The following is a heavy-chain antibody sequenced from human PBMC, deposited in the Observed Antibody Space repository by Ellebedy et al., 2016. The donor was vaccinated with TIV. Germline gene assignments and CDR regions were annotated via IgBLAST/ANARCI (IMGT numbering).Heavy chain of an antibody. J-gene: IGHJ4*02. CDR1: GGSISTSSYF. D-gene: IGHD3-9*01. Sequence: MPGGSLRLSCTVSGGSISTSSYFWGWIRQPPGKGLEWIGNINFSGTTYYNPSLKSRASISVDTSKNQFSLNLSSVTAADTAVYFCARGLGRFDYWGQGTLVTVSS. V-gene: IGHV4-39*07. CDR3: ARGLGRFDY. CDR2: INFSGTT.